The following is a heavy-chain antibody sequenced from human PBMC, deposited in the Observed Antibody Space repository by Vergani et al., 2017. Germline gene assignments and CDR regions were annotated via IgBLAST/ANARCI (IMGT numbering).Heavy chain of an antibody. CDR3: ARHTTSTDS. D-gene: IGHD1-1*01. CDR2: IYPADSDT. CDR1: EYSFGNYW. Sequence: EVELVQSGPEMRKPGESLKISCKGSEYSFGNYWIGWVRQMPGKGLEWMGIIYPADSDTRYSPSFQGQVTISAEKSISTAFLQWDSLKASDTALYYCARHTTSTDSWGQGTLVTVSS. V-gene: IGHV5-51*01. J-gene: IGHJ4*02.